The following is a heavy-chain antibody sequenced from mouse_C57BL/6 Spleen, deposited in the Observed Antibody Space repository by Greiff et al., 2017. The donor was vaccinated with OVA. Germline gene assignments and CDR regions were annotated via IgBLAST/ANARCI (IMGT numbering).Heavy chain of an antibody. D-gene: IGHD2-4*01. CDR2: IYPGSGST. CDR1: GYTFTSYW. V-gene: IGHV1-55*01. CDR3: ARPYDYSYYFDY. J-gene: IGHJ2*01. Sequence: QVQLQQPGAELVKPGASVKMSCKASGYTFTSYWITWVKQRPGQGLEWIGDIYPGSGSTNYNEKFKSKATLTVDTSSSTAYLQLSSLTSEDSAVYYCARPYDYSYYFDYWGQGTTLTVSS.